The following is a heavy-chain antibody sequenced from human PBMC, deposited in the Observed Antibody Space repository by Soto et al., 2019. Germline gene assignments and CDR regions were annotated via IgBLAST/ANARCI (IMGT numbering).Heavy chain of an antibody. CDR1: GGSVSRGSYY. V-gene: IGHV4-39*01. Sequence: SETPSLTCTVSGGSVSRGSYYWSWIRHPPGKGLEWIGSVYYSGSTYYNPSLESRVTISVDKSKNQFSLKLMSVSAADTAVYYCWRLEGLATISYYFDYWGQGALVTVSS. J-gene: IGHJ4*02. CDR3: WRLEGLATISYYFDY. D-gene: IGHD3-9*01. CDR2: VYYSGST.